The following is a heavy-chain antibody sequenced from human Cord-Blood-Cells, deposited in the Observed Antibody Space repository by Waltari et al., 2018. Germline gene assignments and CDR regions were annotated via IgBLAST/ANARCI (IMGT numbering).Heavy chain of an antibody. CDR3: AKGGGKQLVLDY. CDR1: GFTFDDYA. D-gene: IGHD6-6*01. Sequence: EVQLVESGGVVVQPGGSLRLSCAASGFTFDDYAMHWVRKAPGKGLEWVSLISWDGGSTYYADSVKGRFTISRDNSKNSLYLQMNSLRAEDTALYYCAKGGGKQLVLDYWGQGTLVTVSS. CDR2: ISWDGGST. J-gene: IGHJ4*02. V-gene: IGHV3-43D*04.